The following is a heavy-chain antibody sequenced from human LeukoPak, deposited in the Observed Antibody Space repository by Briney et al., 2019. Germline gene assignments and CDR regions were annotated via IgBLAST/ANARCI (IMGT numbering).Heavy chain of an antibody. D-gene: IGHD6-6*01. CDR3: ARLNGIAARLDWFDP. CDR1: GGSISSYY. Sequence: PSETLSLTCTVSGGSISSYYWSWIRQPPGKGLEWIGYIYTSGSTNYNPSLKSRVTISVDTSKNHFSLKLSSVTAADTAVYYCARLNGIAARLDWFDPWGQGTLVTVSS. CDR2: IYTSGST. V-gene: IGHV4-4*09. J-gene: IGHJ5*02.